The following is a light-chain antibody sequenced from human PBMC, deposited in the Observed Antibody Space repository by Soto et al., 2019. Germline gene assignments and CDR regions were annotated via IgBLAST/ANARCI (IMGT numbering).Light chain of an antibody. CDR2: DAT. Sequence: EVVMTQSPATLSVSPGERATLSCKASQSVRNNLVWYLQKPGQAPRPIIYDATTRATGIPVRFSGSGSGTEFTPTISIPQSEDVGVYYCQQYDNWPPKTFGGGTKVEVK. CDR1: QSVRNN. V-gene: IGKV3-15*01. CDR3: QQYDNWPPKT. J-gene: IGKJ4*01.